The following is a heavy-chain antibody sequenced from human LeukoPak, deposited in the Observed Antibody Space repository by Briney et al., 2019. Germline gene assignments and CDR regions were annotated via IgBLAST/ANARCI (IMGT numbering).Heavy chain of an antibody. CDR3: ARHLTTVVTRDGMDV. J-gene: IGHJ6*02. CDR2: IYPGDSDD. CDR1: GYSFTTYW. V-gene: IGHV5-51*01. Sequence: GESLKISCKASGYSFTTYWIGWVRQVPGKGLEWMGIIYPGDSDDRYSPSFQGQVTISADKSISTAYLQWSSLKASDTAMYYCARHLTTVVTRDGMDVWGQGTTVTVSS. D-gene: IGHD4-23*01.